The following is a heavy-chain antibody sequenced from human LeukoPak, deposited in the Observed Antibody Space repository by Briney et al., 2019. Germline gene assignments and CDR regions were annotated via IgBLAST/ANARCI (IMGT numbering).Heavy chain of an antibody. J-gene: IGHJ4*02. V-gene: IGHV3-23*01. Sequence: GGSLRLSCVASGFTFSSYAMNWVRQAPGKGLEWVSAISGSGGSTYYADSVKGRFTISRDNSKNTLYLQMNSLRAEDTAVYYCAKKVTMIVVVDCFDYWGQGTLVTVSS. CDR2: ISGSGGST. D-gene: IGHD3-22*01. CDR3: AKKVTMIVVVDCFDY. CDR1: GFTFSSYA.